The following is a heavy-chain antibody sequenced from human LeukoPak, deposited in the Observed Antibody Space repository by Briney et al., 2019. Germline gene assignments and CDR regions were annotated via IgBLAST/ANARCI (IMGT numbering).Heavy chain of an antibody. Sequence: GGSLRLSCAASGFTFSSYAMSWVRQAPGKGLERVSAISGSGGSTYYADSVKGRFTISRDNSKNTLYLQMNSLRAEDTAVYYCAKDLRGYYGSGSPSGLDYWGQGTLLTVSS. CDR3: AKDLRGYYGSGSPSGLDY. CDR1: GFTFSSYA. V-gene: IGHV3-23*01. CDR2: ISGSGGST. D-gene: IGHD3-10*01. J-gene: IGHJ4*02.